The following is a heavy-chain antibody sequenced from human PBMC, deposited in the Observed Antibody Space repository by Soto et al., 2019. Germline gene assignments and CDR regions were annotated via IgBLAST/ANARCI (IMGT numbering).Heavy chain of an antibody. Sequence: QVQLVQSGPEVKKPGASVKVSCKTSGYTFTSYGISWVRQAPGQGLEWMGWISTDKGKTNYAQKFQGRVTMTTDTSTSTAYMELRSLSSDDTAVYYCATRSPAFDYWGQGTLVTVSS. V-gene: IGHV1-18*01. CDR1: GYTFTSYG. CDR2: ISTDKGKT. J-gene: IGHJ4*02. CDR3: ATRSPAFDY.